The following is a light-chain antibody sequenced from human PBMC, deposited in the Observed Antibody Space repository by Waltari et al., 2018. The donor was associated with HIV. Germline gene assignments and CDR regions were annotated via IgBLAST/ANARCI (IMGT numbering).Light chain of an antibody. J-gene: IGKJ4*01. CDR3: MQLHT. CDR1: QSLVYSDGNTY. Sequence: DVVMTQSPLSLPVTLGQPASISCRSSQSLVYSDGNTYLNWFQQRPGQSPRRLIYKVSNRDSGVPDRFSGSGSGTDFTLKISRVEAEDVGVYYCMQLHTFGGGTKVEIK. CDR2: KVS. V-gene: IGKV2-30*01.